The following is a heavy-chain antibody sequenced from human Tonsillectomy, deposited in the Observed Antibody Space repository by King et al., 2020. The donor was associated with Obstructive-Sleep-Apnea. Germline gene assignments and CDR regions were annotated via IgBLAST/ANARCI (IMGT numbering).Heavy chain of an antibody. V-gene: IGHV3-21*01. CDR3: ARDGSGSYPPDHRHKNFDY. J-gene: IGHJ4*02. CDR1: GFTFSSYS. Sequence: VQLVESGGGLVKPGGSLRLSCAASGFTFSSYSMNWVRQAPGKGLEWVSSISSSSRYIYYAESVKGRLTISRNNSKNSLELQMNSLGAEDTAVYYCARDGSGSYPPDHRHKNFDYWGQGTLVTVSS. CDR2: ISSSSRYI. D-gene: IGHD1-26*01.